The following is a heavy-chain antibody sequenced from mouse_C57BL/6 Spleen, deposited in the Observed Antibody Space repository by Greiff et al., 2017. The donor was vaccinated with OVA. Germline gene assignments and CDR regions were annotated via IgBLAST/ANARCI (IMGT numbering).Heavy chain of an antibody. V-gene: IGHV3-6*01. Sequence: DVQLQESGPGLVKPSQSLSLTCSVTGYSITSGYYWNWIRQFPGNKLEWMGYISYDGSNNYNPSLKTRISITRDTSKNQFFLKLNSVTTEDTATYYCAGSSYGYYDVWGTGTTVTVSS. CDR1: GYSITSGYY. J-gene: IGHJ1*03. D-gene: IGHD1-1*01. CDR2: ISYDGSN. CDR3: AGSSYGYYDV.